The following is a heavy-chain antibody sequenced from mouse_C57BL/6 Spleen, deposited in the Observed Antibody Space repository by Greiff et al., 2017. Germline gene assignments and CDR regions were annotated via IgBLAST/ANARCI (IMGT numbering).Heavy chain of an antibody. V-gene: IGHV1-62-2*01. J-gene: IGHJ3*01. Sequence: VKLQQSGAELVKPGASVKLSCKASGYTFTEYTIHWVKQRSGQGLEWIGWFYPGSGSIKYNEKFKDKATLTADKSSSTVYMELSRLTSEDSAVYFCARHEGGDYDGGPWFAYWGQGTLVTVSA. CDR3: ARHEGGDYDGGPWFAY. CDR1: GYTFTEYT. D-gene: IGHD2-4*01. CDR2: FYPGSGSI.